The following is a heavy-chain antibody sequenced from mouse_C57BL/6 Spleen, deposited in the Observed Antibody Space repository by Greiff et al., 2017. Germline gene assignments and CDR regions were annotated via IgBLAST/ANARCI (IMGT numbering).Heavy chain of an antibody. D-gene: IGHD1-1*01. J-gene: IGHJ4*01. CDR3: AKHYGSSYGAMDY. V-gene: IGHV1-55*01. CDR2: IYPGSGST. CDR1: GYTFTSYW. Sequence: QVQLKQPGAELVKPGASVKMSCKASGYTFTSYWITWVKQRPGQGLEWIGDIYPGSGSTNYNEKFKSKATLTVDTSSSTAYMQLSSLTSEDSAVYYCAKHYGSSYGAMDYWGQGTSVTVSS.